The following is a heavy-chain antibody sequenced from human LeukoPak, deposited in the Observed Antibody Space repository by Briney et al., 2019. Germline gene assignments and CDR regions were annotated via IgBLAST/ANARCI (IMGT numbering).Heavy chain of an antibody. J-gene: IGHJ4*02. D-gene: IGHD3-22*01. V-gene: IGHV3-11*01. CDR3: ARDQRPITMIVVPLGYFDY. CDR1: GFTFSDYY. Sequence: GGSLRLSCAASGFTFSDYYMSWIRQAPGKGLEWVSYISSSGSTIYYADSVKGRFTISRDNAKNSLYLQMNSLRAEDTAVYYCARDQRPITMIVVPLGYFDYWGQGTLVTVSS. CDR2: ISSSGSTI.